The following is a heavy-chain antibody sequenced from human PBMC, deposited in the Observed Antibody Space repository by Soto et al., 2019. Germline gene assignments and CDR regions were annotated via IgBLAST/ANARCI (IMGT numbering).Heavy chain of an antibody. CDR3: AKVENYDILTARWFDP. Sequence: EVQLLESGGGLVQPGGSLRLSCAASGFTFSSYAMSWVRQAPGKGLELVSAISGSVGSTYYADSVKGRFTISRDNSKNTLYLQMNSLRAEDTAVYYCAKVENYDILTARWFDPWGQGTLVTVSS. V-gene: IGHV3-23*01. D-gene: IGHD3-9*01. CDR1: GFTFSSYA. J-gene: IGHJ5*02. CDR2: ISGSVGST.